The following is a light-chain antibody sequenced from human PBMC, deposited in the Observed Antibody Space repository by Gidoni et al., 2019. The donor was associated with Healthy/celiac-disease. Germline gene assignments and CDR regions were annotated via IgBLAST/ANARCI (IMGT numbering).Light chain of an antibody. CDR1: QNIGLW. V-gene: IGKV1-12*01. CDR2: GAS. CDR3: QQANSFPPP. J-gene: IGKJ5*01. Sequence: DIQMTQSPSSVSASVGDRVTITCRASQNIGLWLAWYQQQSGKAPKLLIYGASSLRGGVPSRFSGSGSGTNFTLTISSLQPEDFATYYCQQANSFPPPFGQETRLEIK.